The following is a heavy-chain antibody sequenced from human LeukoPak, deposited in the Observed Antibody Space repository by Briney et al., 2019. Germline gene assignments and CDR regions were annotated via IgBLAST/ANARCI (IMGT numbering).Heavy chain of an antibody. CDR3: ARWGNGYCSSTSCPFYYYYYMDV. CDR1: GYTFTSYD. CDR2: MNPNSGNT. Sequence: ASVKVSCKASGYTFTSYDINWVRQATGQGLEWMGWMNPNSGNTGYAQKFQGRVTITRNTSISTACMELSSLRSEDTAVYYCARWGNGYCSSTSCPFYYYYYMDVWGKGTTVTVSS. V-gene: IGHV1-8*03. J-gene: IGHJ6*03. D-gene: IGHD2-2*03.